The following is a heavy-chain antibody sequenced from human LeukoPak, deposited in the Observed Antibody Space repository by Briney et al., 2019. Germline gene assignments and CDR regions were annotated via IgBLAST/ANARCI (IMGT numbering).Heavy chain of an antibody. D-gene: IGHD1-1*01. CDR2: ISENGGTT. Sequence: PGGSLRLSCAASGFTFSSYAMSWLRQAPGKGLEWVSAISENGGTTYYADSVKGRSTISRDNSKNTLSLQLNSLRAEDTAVYYCAKEGPTGTTKSDYWGQGTLVTVSS. J-gene: IGHJ4*02. V-gene: IGHV3-23*01. CDR3: AKEGPTGTTKSDY. CDR1: GFTFSSYA.